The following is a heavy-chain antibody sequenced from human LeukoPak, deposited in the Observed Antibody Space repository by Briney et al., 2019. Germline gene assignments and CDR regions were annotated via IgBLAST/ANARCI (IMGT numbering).Heavy chain of an antibody. CDR1: GFTFDDYA. V-gene: IGHV3-9*01. D-gene: IGHD3-16*01. Sequence: GGSLRLSCAASGFTFDDYAMHWVRQAPGKGLEWVSGISWNSGSIGYADSVKGRFTISRDNAKNSLYLQMNNLRAEDTAVYYCAKAYYFDYWGQGTLVTVSS. CDR2: ISWNSGSI. J-gene: IGHJ4*02. CDR3: AKAYYFDY.